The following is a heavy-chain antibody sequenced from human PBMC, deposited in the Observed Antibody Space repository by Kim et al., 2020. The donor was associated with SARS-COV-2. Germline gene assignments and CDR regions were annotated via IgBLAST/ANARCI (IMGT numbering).Heavy chain of an antibody. Sequence: SETLSLTCAVSGGSISSSNWWSWVRQPPGKGLEWIGEIYHSGSTNYNPSLKSRVTISVDKSKNQFSLKLSSVTAADTAVYYCARDGYCSSTSCLYGMDVWGQGTTVTVSS. CDR3: ARDGYCSSTSCLYGMDV. CDR1: GGSISSSNW. J-gene: IGHJ6*02. CDR2: IYHSGST. V-gene: IGHV4-4*02. D-gene: IGHD2-2*01.